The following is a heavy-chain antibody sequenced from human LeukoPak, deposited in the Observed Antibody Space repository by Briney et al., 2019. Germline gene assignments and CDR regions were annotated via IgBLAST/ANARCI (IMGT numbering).Heavy chain of an antibody. J-gene: IGHJ4*02. V-gene: IGHV1-2*02. CDR2: INPNSGGT. D-gene: IGHD4-23*01. Sequence: ASVKVSCKASGYTFTGYYMHWVRQAPGQGLEWMGWINPNSGGTNYAQKFQGRVTMTRDTSISTAYMELSRLRSDDTAVYYCARGRGFGGYGGKCSYWGQGTLVTVSS. CDR1: GYTFTGYY. CDR3: ARGRGFGGYGGKCSY.